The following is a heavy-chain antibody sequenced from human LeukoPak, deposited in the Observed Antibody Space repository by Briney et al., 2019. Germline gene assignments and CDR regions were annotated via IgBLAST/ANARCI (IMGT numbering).Heavy chain of an antibody. J-gene: IGHJ6*02. D-gene: IGHD2-2*01. CDR2: IYHSGST. CDR3: AREGVVVPAAIGMDV. CDR1: GGSISSGGYS. V-gene: IGHV4-30-2*01. Sequence: SETLSLTCAVSGGSISSGGYSWSWIRQPPGKGLEWIGYIYHSGSTYYNPSLKSRVTISVDTSKNQFPLKLSSVTAADTAVYYCAREGVVVPAAIGMDVWGQGTTVTVSS.